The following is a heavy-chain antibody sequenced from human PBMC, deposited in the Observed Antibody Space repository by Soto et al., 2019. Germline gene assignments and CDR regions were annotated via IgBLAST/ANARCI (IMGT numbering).Heavy chain of an antibody. D-gene: IGHD3-10*01. V-gene: IGHV4-39*01. CDR2: IYYSGST. Sequence: SETLSLTCTVSGGSISSSSYYWGWIRQPPGKGLEWIGSIYYSGSTYYNPSLKSRVTISVDTSKNQFSLKLSSVTAADTAVYYCARVRYYYGSGSSLFDPWGQGTLVTVSS. J-gene: IGHJ5*02. CDR1: GGSISSSSYY. CDR3: ARVRYYYGSGSSLFDP.